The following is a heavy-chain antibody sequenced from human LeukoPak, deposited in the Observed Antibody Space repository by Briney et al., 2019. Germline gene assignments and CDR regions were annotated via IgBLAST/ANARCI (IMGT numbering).Heavy chain of an antibody. V-gene: IGHV4-30-2*01. J-gene: IGHJ4*02. CDR2: IFHTGHT. CDR3: ARGFYGSGSQFDY. D-gene: IGHD3-10*01. Sequence: SETLSLTCAVSGGSISSGDYPWSWIRQPPGKGLEWIGYIFHTGHTSYNPSLKSRVTISVVMSKNYLSLKLSSVTAADTAVYYCARGFYGSGSQFDYWGQGSLVTVSS. CDR1: GGSISSGDYP.